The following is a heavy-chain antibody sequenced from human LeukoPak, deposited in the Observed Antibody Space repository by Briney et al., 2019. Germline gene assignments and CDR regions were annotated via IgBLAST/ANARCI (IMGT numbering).Heavy chain of an antibody. CDR1: GFTFRSYG. Sequence: PGRSLRLSCAAPGFTFRSYGMHWVRQAPGKGLEWVAGIWYDGSNKYYTDSVKGRFTISRDNSKNTLYLQMNRLRAEDTAVYYCAKGQNYFGSGSRPDYWGQGTLVTVSS. J-gene: IGHJ4*02. CDR2: IWYDGSNK. CDR3: AKGQNYFGSGSRPDY. D-gene: IGHD3-10*01. V-gene: IGHV3-33*06.